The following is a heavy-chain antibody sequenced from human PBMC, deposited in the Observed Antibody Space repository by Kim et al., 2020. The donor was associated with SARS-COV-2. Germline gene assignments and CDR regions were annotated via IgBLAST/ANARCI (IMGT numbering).Heavy chain of an antibody. CDR3: ATSGGMSTRHYGMDV. Sequence: GGSLRLSCAASGSTFRNYGMHWVRQAPGKGLEWVGVILYDGETKNYADSVQGRFTMSRDSSKSTLYLEMNSLRAEDTAVYYCATSGGMSTRHYGMDVWGQGXTVTVSS. CDR2: ILYDGETK. CDR1: GSTFRNYG. D-gene: IGHD3-10*01. V-gene: IGHV3-33*03. J-gene: IGHJ6*02.